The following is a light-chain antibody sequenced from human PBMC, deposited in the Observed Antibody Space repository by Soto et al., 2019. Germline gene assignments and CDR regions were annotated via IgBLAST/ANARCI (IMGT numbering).Light chain of an antibody. CDR2: DVS. CDR1: QTISNW. Sequence: DIQMTQFPSTLSASVGDRVTITCRASQTISNWLAWYQQKPGMAPKLLIYDVSNVESGVPSRFSGSGSGTEFTLTISSLQPADFATYYCQQYNSYSQWTFGQGTKVEIK. CDR3: QQYNSYSQWT. J-gene: IGKJ1*01. V-gene: IGKV1-5*01.